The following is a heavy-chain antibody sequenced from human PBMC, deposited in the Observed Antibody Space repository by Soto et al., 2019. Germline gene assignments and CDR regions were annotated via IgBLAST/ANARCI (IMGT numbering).Heavy chain of an antibody. CDR2: ISPGSRYP. Sequence: GGSLRLSCASSGFTFSDYYMSWIRQAPGKGLEWLSYISPGSRYPAYADSVKGRFTISRDNARRSLSLQMNSLRAEDTAVYYCARDRGLFEYYFDYWGQGTLVTVSS. D-gene: IGHD3-10*01. CDR1: GFTFSDYY. J-gene: IGHJ4*02. V-gene: IGHV3-11*06. CDR3: ARDRGLFEYYFDY.